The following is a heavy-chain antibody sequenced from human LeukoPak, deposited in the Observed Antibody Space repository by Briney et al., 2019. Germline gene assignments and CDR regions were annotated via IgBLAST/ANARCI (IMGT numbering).Heavy chain of an antibody. Sequence: SETLSLTCTVSGGSVSSYYWSWIRQPPGKGQEWIGYIYYSGNTNYNPSLKSRVTMSVDTSKNQFSLKLSSVTAADTAVYYCAREMAAAGTGIDPWGQGTLVTVSS. V-gene: IGHV4-59*02. CDR2: IYYSGNT. CDR3: AREMAAAGTGIDP. CDR1: GGSVSSYY. D-gene: IGHD6-13*01. J-gene: IGHJ5*02.